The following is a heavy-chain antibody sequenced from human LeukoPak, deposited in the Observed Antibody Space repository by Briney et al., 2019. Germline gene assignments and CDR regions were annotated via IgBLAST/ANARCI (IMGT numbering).Heavy chain of an antibody. CDR3: AKAMSTDHYDSRGFYRVDFDS. V-gene: IGHV3-23*01. J-gene: IGHJ4*02. CDR2: LTNSGGSGGVT. D-gene: IGHD3-22*01. CDR1: GFTFSTYA. Sequence: GGSLRLSCATSGFTFSTYAMSWVRQAPGKGLEWVSALTNSGGSGGVTYYADSVKGRFIISRDNSKSTLYLQLSSLRAEDTAVYYCAKAMSTDHYDSRGFYRVDFDSWGQGTLVTVSS.